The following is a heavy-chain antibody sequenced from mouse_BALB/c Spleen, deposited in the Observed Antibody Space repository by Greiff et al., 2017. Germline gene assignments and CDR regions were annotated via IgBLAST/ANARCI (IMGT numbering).Heavy chain of an antibody. D-gene: IGHD1-1*01. V-gene: IGHV1-14*01. CDR1: GYTFTSYA. CDR2: INPYNDGT. J-gene: IGHJ2*01. CDR3: ARNYYGSSLLFDY. Sequence: VQLQQSGPELVKPGASVKMSCKASGYTFTSYAMHWVKQKPGQGLEWIGYINPYNDGTKYNEKFNGKATLTSDKSSSTAYVELSSLTSEDSAVYYCARNYYGSSLLFDYWGQGTTLTVSS.